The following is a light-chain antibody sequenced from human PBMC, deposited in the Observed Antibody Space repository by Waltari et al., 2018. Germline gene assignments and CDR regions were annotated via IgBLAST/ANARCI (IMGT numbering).Light chain of an antibody. CDR2: QDS. CDR3: QAWDTTSLEYV. CDR1: DLGEKY. Sequence: SYKVTQPPSVSVSPGQTATITFSGDDLGEKYTCWYQQKPGQPPKLLIYQDSQRPSGIPGRFSGSNSGKTATLTISGTQAMDEADYHCQAWDTTSLEYVFGTGTKLTVL. J-gene: IGLJ1*01. V-gene: IGLV3-1*01.